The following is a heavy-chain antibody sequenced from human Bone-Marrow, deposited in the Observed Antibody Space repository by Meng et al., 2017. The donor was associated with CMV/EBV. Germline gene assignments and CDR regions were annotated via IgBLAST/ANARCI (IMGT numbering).Heavy chain of an antibody. CDR2: IDPGDSDT. Sequence: GESPKISCKGSGYNFTSYWIAWVRQTPGTGLEWMGIIDPGDSDTKYSPSFQGQVTFSADKPVTTAYLQWNSLKASDTPMYYCARVGQLLWDWFDPWGQGTLVTVSS. V-gene: IGHV5-51*04. CDR1: GYNFTSYW. D-gene: IGHD2-2*01. J-gene: IGHJ5*02. CDR3: ARVGQLLWDWFDP.